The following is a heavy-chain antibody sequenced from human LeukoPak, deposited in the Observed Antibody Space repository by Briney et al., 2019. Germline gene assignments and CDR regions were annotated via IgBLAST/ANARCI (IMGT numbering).Heavy chain of an antibody. CDR2: ISSSGSTI. CDR3: ARVGRYCSGGSCHRYYYYYMDV. J-gene: IGHJ6*03. V-gene: IGHV3-48*03. CDR1: GFTFSSYE. D-gene: IGHD2-15*01. Sequence: PGGSLRLSCAASGFTFSSYEMNWVRQAPGKGLEWVSYISSSGSTIYYADSVKGRFTISRDNAKNSLYLQMNSLRAEDTAVYYCARVGRYCSGGSCHRYYYYYMDVWGKGTTVTISS.